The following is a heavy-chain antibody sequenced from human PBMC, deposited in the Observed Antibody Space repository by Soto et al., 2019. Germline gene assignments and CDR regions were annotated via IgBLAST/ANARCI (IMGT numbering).Heavy chain of an antibody. J-gene: IGHJ6*02. CDR2: IWYDGSNK. Sequence: GGSLRLSCAASGFTFSSYGMHWVRQAPGKGLEWVAVIWYDGSNKYYADSVKGRFTISRDNSKNTLYLQMNSLRAEDTAVYYCARGGGYYGSGSYYRYYYYGMDVWGQGTTVIVS. V-gene: IGHV3-33*01. CDR3: ARGGGYYGSGSYYRYYYYGMDV. D-gene: IGHD3-10*01. CDR1: GFTFSSYG.